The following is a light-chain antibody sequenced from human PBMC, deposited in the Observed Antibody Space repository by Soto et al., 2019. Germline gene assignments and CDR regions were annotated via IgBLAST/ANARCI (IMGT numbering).Light chain of an antibody. CDR1: QSVSSSY. CDR2: GAS. V-gene: IGKV3-20*01. Sequence: EIVLTQSPGTLSLSPGERATLSCRASQSVSSSYLDWYQQKPGQAPRLLIYGASSRATGIPDRFSGSGSGTDFTLTISRLEPDDFELYYCQQYGSSRWTFGQGTKLEIK. J-gene: IGKJ1*01. CDR3: QQYGSSRWT.